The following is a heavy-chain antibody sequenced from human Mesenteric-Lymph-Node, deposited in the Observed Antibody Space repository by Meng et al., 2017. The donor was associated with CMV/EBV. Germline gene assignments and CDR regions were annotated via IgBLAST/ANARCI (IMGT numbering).Heavy chain of an antibody. D-gene: IGHD2-2*01. J-gene: IGHJ6*02. CDR1: GYTFTGYY. CDR2: INPNSGGT. V-gene: IGHV1-2*02. CDR3: ARAPVVPAVYYYYYVMDV. Sequence: ASVKVSCKASGYTFTGYYMNWVRQAPGQGLEWMGWINPNSGGTNYAQKVQGRVTMTRDTSISTAYMELSRLRSDDTAVYYCARAPVVPAVYYYYYVMDVWGQGTTVTVSS.